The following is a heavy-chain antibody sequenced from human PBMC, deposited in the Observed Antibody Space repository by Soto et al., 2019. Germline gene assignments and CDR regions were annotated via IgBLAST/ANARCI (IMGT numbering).Heavy chain of an antibody. J-gene: IGHJ6*02. CDR3: AGRSYGRSYYYYGMAV. CDR2: IIPIFGTA. V-gene: IGHV1-69*13. D-gene: IGHD5-18*01. Sequence: SVKVSCKASGVTFSSYAISWVRQAPGQGLEWMGGIIPIFGTANYAQKFQGRVTITADESTSTAYMALSSLRSEDTAVYYCAGRSYGRSYYYYGMAVWGQGTTVTSP. CDR1: GVTFSSYA.